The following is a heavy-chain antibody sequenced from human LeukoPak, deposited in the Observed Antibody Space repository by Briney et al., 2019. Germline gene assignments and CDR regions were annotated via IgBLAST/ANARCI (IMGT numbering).Heavy chain of an antibody. J-gene: IGHJ1*01. D-gene: IGHD3-22*01. V-gene: IGHV4-34*01. CDR2: INHSGST. CDR1: GGSFSGYY. CDR3: ASGYYYDSGYFQH. Sequence: SETLSLTCAVYGGSFSGYYWSWIRQPPGKGLEWIGEINHSGSTNYNPSLKSRVTISVDTSKNQFSLKLSSVTAADTAVYYCASGYYYDSGYFQHWGQGTLVTVSS.